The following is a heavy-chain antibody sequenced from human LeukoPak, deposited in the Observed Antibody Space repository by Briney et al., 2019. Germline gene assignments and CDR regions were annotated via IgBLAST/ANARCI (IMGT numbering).Heavy chain of an antibody. J-gene: IGHJ4*02. CDR2: SNYVGIT. D-gene: IGHD1-26*01. CDR3: ARGVGATHFDY. CDR1: GGSISDYY. Sequence: SETLSLTCSVSGGSISDYYWTWIRQAPGKGLEWIGYSNYVGITNYNPSLESRVTISVDTSKNQFSLKVTSVTAADTAVYYCARGVGATHFDYWGQGTLVTVSS. V-gene: IGHV4-59*01.